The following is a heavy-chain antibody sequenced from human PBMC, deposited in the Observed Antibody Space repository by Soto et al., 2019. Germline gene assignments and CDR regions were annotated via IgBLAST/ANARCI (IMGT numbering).Heavy chain of an antibody. J-gene: IGHJ6*03. CDR1: GFTFSSYA. V-gene: IGHV3-23*01. CDR2: ISGSGGST. CDR3: AKGHRYYYYMDV. Sequence: EVQLLESGGGLVQHGGSLRLSCAASGFTFSSYAMSWVRQAPGKGLEWVSAISGSGGSTYFADSVKGRFTISRDNSKNTLYLQMNSLRAEDTAVYYCAKGHRYYYYMDVWGKGTTVTVSS.